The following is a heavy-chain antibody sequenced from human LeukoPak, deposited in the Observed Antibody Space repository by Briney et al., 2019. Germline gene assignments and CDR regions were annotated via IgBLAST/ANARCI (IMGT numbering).Heavy chain of an antibody. D-gene: IGHD6-13*01. J-gene: IGHJ4*02. CDR3: AKVEASSWYPGLDY. V-gene: IGHV3-30*02. Sequence: TGGSLRLSCAASRFTFSSYGMHWVRQAPGKGLEWVAFIRYDGSNEDYADSVKGRFTISRDNAKNTLYLQMNSLRDEDTAMYYCAKVEASSWYPGLDYWGQGTLVIVSS. CDR2: IRYDGSNE. CDR1: RFTFSSYG.